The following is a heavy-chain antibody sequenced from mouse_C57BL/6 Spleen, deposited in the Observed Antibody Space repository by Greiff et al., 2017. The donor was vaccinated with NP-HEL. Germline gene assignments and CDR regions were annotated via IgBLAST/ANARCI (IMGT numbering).Heavy chain of an antibody. J-gene: IGHJ1*03. V-gene: IGHV5-16*01. CDR1: GFTFSDYY. CDR3: AREGENSPADYDCWYFDG. D-gene: IGHD2-4*01. Sequence: EVKLVESEGGLVQPGSSMKLSCTASGFTFSDYYMAWVRQVPEKGLEWVANINYDGSSTYYMDTLKSRFIISRDNAKNILYLHMSSLTSEDTATYYCAREGENSPADYDCWYFDGWGTATTVTVSS. CDR2: INYDGSST.